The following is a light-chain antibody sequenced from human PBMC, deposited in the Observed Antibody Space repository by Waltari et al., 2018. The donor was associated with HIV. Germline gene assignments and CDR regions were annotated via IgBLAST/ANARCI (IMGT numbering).Light chain of an antibody. CDR2: DVT. V-gene: IGLV2-23*02. Sequence: QYALTQPASVSESTGQSLTIYCTETSSEGAKYNLVSWIQQHPGKAPKFMIYDVTKRPSGVSDRFSGSKSGNTASLTISGLQAEDEADYYCSSVANKCTFIFGGGTKLTVL. CDR3: SSVANKCTFI. CDR1: SSEGAKYNL. J-gene: IGLJ2*01.